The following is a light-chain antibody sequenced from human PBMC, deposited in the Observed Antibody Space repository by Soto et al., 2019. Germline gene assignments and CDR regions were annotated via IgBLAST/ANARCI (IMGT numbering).Light chain of an antibody. V-gene: IGKV3-15*01. Sequence: EIGMTQSPATLSVSPGERATLSSRASQSVSSNVAWNQQNPGQAPRLHIYGASTRATVIPDRFSGSGSGTEFTLTISSVQAEDFAFYFCLQYSSWPLFTVGPGTKVDIK. J-gene: IGKJ3*01. CDR3: LQYSSWPLFT. CDR1: QSVSSN. CDR2: GAS.